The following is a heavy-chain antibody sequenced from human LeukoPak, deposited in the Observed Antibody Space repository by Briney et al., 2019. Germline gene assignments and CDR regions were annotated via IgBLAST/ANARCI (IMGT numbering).Heavy chain of an antibody. V-gene: IGHV3-33*01. J-gene: IGHJ4*02. D-gene: IGHD3-3*01. Sequence: GGSLRLSCAASGFTFSSYGMHWVRQAPGKGLEWVAVIWYDGSNKYYADSVKGRFTISRDNSKNTLYLQMNSLRAEDTAVYYCARDTIFGVVSATYDDYWGQGTLVTVSS. CDR2: IWYDGSNK. CDR1: GFTFSSYG. CDR3: ARDTIFGVVSATYDDY.